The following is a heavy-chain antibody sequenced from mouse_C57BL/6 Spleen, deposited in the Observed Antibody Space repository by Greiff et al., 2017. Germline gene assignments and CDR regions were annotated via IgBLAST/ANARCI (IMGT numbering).Heavy chain of an antibody. D-gene: IGHD2-2*01. CDR3: ARGGGYYYAKDY. CDR2: INPSTGGT. CDR1: GYSFTGYY. Sequence: VHVQQSGPELVKPGASVKISCKASGYSFTGYYMNWVKQSPEQSLEWIGEINPSTGGTTYNQKFKGKATLTVDKSSSTAYMQLKSLTSEDSAVYYCARGGGYYYAKDYWGQGTSVTVSS. V-gene: IGHV1-42*01. J-gene: IGHJ4*01.